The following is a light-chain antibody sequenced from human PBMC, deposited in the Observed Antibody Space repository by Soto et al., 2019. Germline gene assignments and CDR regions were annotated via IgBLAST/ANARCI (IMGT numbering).Light chain of an antibody. CDR3: SSSTSASTLLYL. Sequence: QSVLTQPASVSGSPGQSITISCTGTSSDVGGYNYVSWYQQHPGIAPKLLIYGVTNRPSGVSTRFSGSKSGNTASLTISGLQAEDEADYHCSSSTSASTLLYLVGTGTKVTVL. CDR2: GVT. CDR1: SSDVGGYNY. V-gene: IGLV2-14*01. J-gene: IGLJ1*01.